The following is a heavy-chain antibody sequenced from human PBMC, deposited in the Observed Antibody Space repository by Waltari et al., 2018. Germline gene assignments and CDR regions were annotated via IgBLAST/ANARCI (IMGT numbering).Heavy chain of an antibody. J-gene: IGHJ3*02. V-gene: IGHV4-38-2*01. D-gene: IGHD2-2*01. CDR1: GYSISSGYY. CDR2: IYHSGST. CDR3: ARHINPGSTRAAFDI. Sequence: QVQLQESGPGLVKHSETLSLTCAVSGYSISSGYYWGWIRQPPGKGLEWIGSIYHSGSTYYNPSLKSRVTISVDTSKNQFSLKLSSVTAADTAVYYCARHINPGSTRAAFDIWGQGTMVTVSS.